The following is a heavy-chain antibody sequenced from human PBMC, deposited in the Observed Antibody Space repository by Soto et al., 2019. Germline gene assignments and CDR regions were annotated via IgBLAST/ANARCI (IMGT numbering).Heavy chain of an antibody. Sequence: QVQLVESGGGVVQPGRSLRLSCAASGFTFSSYGMHWVRQAPGKGLEWVAVISYDGSNKYYADSVKGRFTISRDNSKNMLDLQMNSLRAEDTAVYYCAKAADSSGWYYFDYWGQGTLVTVSS. J-gene: IGHJ4*02. V-gene: IGHV3-30*18. CDR1: GFTFSSYG. D-gene: IGHD6-19*01. CDR3: AKAADSSGWYYFDY. CDR2: ISYDGSNK.